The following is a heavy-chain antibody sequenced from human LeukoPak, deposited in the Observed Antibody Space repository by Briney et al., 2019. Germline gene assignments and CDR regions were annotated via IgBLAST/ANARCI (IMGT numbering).Heavy chain of an antibody. D-gene: IGHD2-2*01. CDR1: GGSFSGYY. Sequence: SETLSLTCAVYGGSFSGYYWSWIRQPPGKGLEWIGEINHSGSTNYNPSLKSRVTISVDTSKNQFSLKLSSVTAADTAVYYCARIRYCSSTSCYGFDYWGQGTLVTVSS. J-gene: IGHJ4*02. CDR3: ARIRYCSSTSCYGFDY. V-gene: IGHV4-34*01. CDR2: INHSGST.